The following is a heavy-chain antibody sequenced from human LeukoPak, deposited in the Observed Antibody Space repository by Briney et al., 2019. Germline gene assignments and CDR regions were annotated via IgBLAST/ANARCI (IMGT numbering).Heavy chain of an antibody. CDR2: ITSSGAAT. J-gene: IGHJ4*02. CDR1: GFTFSSYA. Sequence: GGSLRLSCAASGFTFSSYAMSWVRQAPGKGLEWVSSITSSGAATYYADSVKGRFTISRDNSDNTLYLQMNCLRAEDTAVYYCAKDRPNYYGSNGHYYKLNGDCWGQGTLVTVSS. V-gene: IGHV3-23*01. D-gene: IGHD3-22*01. CDR3: AKDRPNYYGSNGHYYKLNGDC.